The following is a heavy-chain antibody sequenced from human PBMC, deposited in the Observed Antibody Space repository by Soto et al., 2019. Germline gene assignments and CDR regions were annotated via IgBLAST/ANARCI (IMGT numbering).Heavy chain of an antibody. CDR3: AKANIPSFVRLGLDY. V-gene: IGHV3-23*01. J-gene: IGHJ4*02. D-gene: IGHD3-9*01. Sequence: GGSLRLSCAASGFTFSSYAMNWVRLAPGKGLEWVSVISGSGDSTYYADSVKGRFTISRDNSKNTLYLQMNSLRSEDTAVYYCAKANIPSFVRLGLDYWGQGTLVTVSS. CDR2: ISGSGDST. CDR1: GFTFSSYA.